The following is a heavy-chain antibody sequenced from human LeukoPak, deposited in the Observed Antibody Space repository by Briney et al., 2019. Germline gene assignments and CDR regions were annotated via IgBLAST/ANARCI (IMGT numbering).Heavy chain of an antibody. V-gene: IGHV1-18*04. Sequence: ASVKVSCKASGYTFTSYGISWVRQAPGQGLEWMGWISAYNGNTNYAQKLQGRVTMTTDTSTSTAYMELRSLRSDDTAVYYCARPWSLVVVAAGGFWGQGTLVTVSS. CDR2: ISAYNGNT. J-gene: IGHJ4*02. CDR3: ARPWSLVVVAAGGF. CDR1: GYTFTSYG. D-gene: IGHD2-15*01.